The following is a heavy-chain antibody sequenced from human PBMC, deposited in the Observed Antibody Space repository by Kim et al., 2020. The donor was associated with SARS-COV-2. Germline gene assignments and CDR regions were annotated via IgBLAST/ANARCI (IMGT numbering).Heavy chain of an antibody. CDR1: RFTFNNYW. CDR3: VRGFFRDGFDV. D-gene: IGHD3-10*01. J-gene: IGHJ6*02. Sequence: GGSLRLSCAVSRFTFNNYWINWVRHAPGKGLVWVSRISSDGSITNYADSVKGRFTMSRDNAENTLYLQMNSLRAEDTAVYYCVRGFFRDGFDVWGQGTTVNVSS. V-gene: IGHV3-74*01. CDR2: ISSDGSIT.